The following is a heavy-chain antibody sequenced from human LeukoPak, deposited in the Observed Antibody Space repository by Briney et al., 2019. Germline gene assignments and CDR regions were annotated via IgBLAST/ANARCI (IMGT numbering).Heavy chain of an antibody. CDR1: GGSISSGGYY. J-gene: IGHJ5*02. CDR3: ARHDWFDP. Sequence: ETLSLTCTVSGGSISSGGYYWSWVRQAPGKGLEWVSVLYSGGATYYADSVKGRFTISRDNSKNTVYLQMNSLRAEDTAVYYCARHDWFDPWGQGTLVIVSS. V-gene: IGHV3-53*01. CDR2: LYSGGAT.